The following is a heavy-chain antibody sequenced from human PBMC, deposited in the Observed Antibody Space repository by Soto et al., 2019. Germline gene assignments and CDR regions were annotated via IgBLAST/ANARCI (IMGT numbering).Heavy chain of an antibody. J-gene: IGHJ4*02. CDR1: GFTFSRYW. Sequence: GGSLRLSCAASGFTFSRYWMGWVRQAPGKGLEWVANIKEDGSEKNDVDSVKGRFTISRDNAKNSLYLQMNSLRVEDTAVYYCAKGGQIDYCGQGTMVTVYS. V-gene: IGHV3-7*03. D-gene: IGHD3-16*01. CDR3: AKGGQIDY. CDR2: IKEDGSEK.